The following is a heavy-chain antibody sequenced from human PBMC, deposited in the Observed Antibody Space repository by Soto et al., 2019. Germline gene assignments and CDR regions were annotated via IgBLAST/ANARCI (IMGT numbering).Heavy chain of an antibody. CDR1: GFTFINAW. D-gene: IGHD3-22*01. CDR2: IKSKTDSEKT. V-gene: IGHV3-15*01. CDR3: TTSGVYYYDSSGYIPADY. J-gene: IGHJ4*02. Sequence: GGSLRLSCAASGFTFINAWMSWARPAPGRGREWDGRIKSKTDSEKTDYAEPVKGRFTISRDDSKTTLYMQMNSLKTEDTAVYYCTTSGVYYYDSSGYIPADYWGQGTLVTVSS.